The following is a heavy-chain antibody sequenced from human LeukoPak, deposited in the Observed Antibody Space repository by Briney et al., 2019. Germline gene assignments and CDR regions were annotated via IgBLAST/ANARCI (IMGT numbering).Heavy chain of an antibody. V-gene: IGHV1-2*02. CDR3: ARTGGDFSWFYFDY. CDR1: GYTFTGYY. Sequence: ASVKVSCKASGYTFTGYYMHWVRQAPGQGLEWMGWINPNSGGTNYAQKFQGRVTMTRDTSISTAYMELSRLRSDDTAVYYCARTGGDFSWFYFDYWGQGTLVTVSS. D-gene: IGHD2-21*02. CDR2: INPNSGGT. J-gene: IGHJ4*02.